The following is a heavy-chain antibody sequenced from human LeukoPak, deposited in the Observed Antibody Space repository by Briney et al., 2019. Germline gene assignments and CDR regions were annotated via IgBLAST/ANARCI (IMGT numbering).Heavy chain of an antibody. V-gene: IGHV3-33*06. CDR2: IWYDGSNR. D-gene: IGHD2-21*01. J-gene: IGHJ6*03. CDR1: GFTFSSYG. CDR3: GEEGAADQFLYYYYYMDV. Sequence: GGSLRLSCAASGFTFSSYGMHWVRQAPGKGLEWVAVIWYDGSNRYYADSVKGRFTISRDNSKNTLYLQMNSLRAKDTAVYYCGEEGAADQFLYYYYYMDVWGKGTTVTVSS.